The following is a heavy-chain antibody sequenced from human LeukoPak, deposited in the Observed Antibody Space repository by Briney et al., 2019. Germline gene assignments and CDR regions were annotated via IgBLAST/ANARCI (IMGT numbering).Heavy chain of an antibody. V-gene: IGHV1-69*04. CDR1: GGTFSSYA. CDR2: IIPILGIA. Sequence: ASVKVSCKASGGTFSSYAISWVRQAPGQGLEWMGRIIPILGIANYAQKFQGRVTITADKSTSTAYMELSSLRSEDTAVYYCARYYYDSSGLINWFAPWGQGTLVTVSS. CDR3: ARYYYDSSGLINWFAP. J-gene: IGHJ5*02. D-gene: IGHD3-22*01.